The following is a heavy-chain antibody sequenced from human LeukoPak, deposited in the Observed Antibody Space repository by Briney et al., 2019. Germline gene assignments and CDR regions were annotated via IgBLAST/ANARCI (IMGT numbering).Heavy chain of an antibody. J-gene: IGHJ1*01. CDR2: IYYSGST. D-gene: IGHD6-19*01. CDR3: ARHAVAGREYFQH. Sequence: SETLSLTCAVYGGSFSGYYWSWIRQPPGKGLEWIGSIYYSGSTYYNPSLKSRVTISVDTSKNQFSLKLSSVTAADTAVYYCARHAVAGREYFQHWGQGTLVTVSS. CDR1: GGSFSGYY. V-gene: IGHV4-34*01.